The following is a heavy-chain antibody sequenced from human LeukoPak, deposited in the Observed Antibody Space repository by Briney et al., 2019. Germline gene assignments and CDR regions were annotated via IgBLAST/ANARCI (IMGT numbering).Heavy chain of an antibody. CDR2: ITNYGDAT. Sequence: PGGSLRLSCSASGFNFTDYTIHWVRQAPGKGLEYVSAITNYGDATYYADSVKGRFTISRDNSKNTVWLQMSSLRPEDTAVYYCVKDTRDTRDDYWGQGTLVTVSS. CDR3: VKDTRDTRDDY. V-gene: IGHV3-64D*06. J-gene: IGHJ4*02. D-gene: IGHD5-24*01. CDR1: GFNFTDYT.